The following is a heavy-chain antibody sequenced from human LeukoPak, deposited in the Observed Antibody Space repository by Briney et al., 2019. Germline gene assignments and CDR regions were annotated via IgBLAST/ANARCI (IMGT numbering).Heavy chain of an antibody. CDR2: INPNSGGT. J-gene: IGHJ4*02. CDR3: VRDPSYGDYVD. D-gene: IGHD4-17*01. Sequence: ASVKVSCKASGYTFAGYYMHWVRQAPGQGLEWMGWINPNSGGTNYAQKFQGRVTMTRDTSISTAYMELSGLRSDDTAVYYCVRDPSYGDYVDWGQGTLVTVSS. V-gene: IGHV1-2*02. CDR1: GYTFAGYY.